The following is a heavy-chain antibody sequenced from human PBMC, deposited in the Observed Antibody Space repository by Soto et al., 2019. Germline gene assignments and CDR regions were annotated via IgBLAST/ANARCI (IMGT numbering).Heavy chain of an antibody. J-gene: IGHJ4*02. CDR3: AVRGTYYPY. CDR1: GGSITSSNW. D-gene: IGHD1-26*01. CDR2: TYHDGTT. Sequence: SETLSLTCAVSGGSITSSNWWNWVRQPPGKGLEWIGETYHDGTTKYNSSLKSRVTISVDKSRNQFSLNLDSVTAADTAVYYCAVRGTYYPYWGQGTLVTVSS. V-gene: IGHV4-4*02.